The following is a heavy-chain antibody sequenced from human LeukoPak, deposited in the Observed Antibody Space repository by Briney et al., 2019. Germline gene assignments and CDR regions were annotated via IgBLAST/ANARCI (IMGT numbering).Heavy chain of an antibody. J-gene: IGHJ3*01. Sequence: AGSLRLSCAASGFTFSDYAMHWVRQAPGKGLEGVAVLSYGGTNKYYADSVKGRFTISRDNPKNTMFLQMNSLRAEDTAVYHCARDRSGYANDAFDFWGQGTMVTVSS. CDR2: LSYGGTNK. CDR3: ARDRSGYANDAFDF. CDR1: GFTFSDYA. D-gene: IGHD3-3*01. V-gene: IGHV3-30-3*01.